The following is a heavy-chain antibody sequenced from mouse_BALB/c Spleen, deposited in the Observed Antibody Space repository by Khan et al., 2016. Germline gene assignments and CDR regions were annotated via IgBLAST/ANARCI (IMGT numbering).Heavy chain of an antibody. CDR3: ARVGSSRPDY. CDR1: GFTFTDYY. CDR2: ISNKANGYTT. D-gene: IGHD1-1*01. J-gene: IGHJ2*01. V-gene: IGHV7-3*02. Sequence: EVELVESGGGLVQPGGSLRLSCATSGFTFTDYYMSWVRQPPGKALEWLGFISNKANGYTTEYSASVKGRFTISRDNSQSILYLQMNTRRAEDSATYYCARVGSSRPDYWGQGTTLTGSS.